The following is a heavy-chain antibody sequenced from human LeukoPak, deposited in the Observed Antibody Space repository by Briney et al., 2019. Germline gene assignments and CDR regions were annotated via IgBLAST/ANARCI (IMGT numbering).Heavy chain of an antibody. D-gene: IGHD5-18*01. J-gene: IGHJ4*02. CDR3: ARTWIQLLTPDFDL. V-gene: IGHV1-2*06. CDR1: EYTFIGHY. Sequence: GASVKVSCKASEYTFIGHYLHWVRQAPGQGLEWMGRINPNTGVTQYTENFQGRVTMTGDTSISTAYMELNGLRSDDTAIYYCARTWIQLLTPDFDLWGQGTLVTVSS. CDR2: INPNTGVT.